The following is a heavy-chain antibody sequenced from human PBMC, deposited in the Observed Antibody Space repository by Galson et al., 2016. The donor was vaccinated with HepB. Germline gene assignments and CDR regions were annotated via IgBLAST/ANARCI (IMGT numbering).Heavy chain of an antibody. CDR1: GGSFSGYY. J-gene: IGHJ6*02. CDR3: AQMRASGYDYDKSIIYGMDV. V-gene: IGHV4-34*01. Sequence: SETLSLTCAVSGGSFSGYYWSWIRQPPGKGLEWIGELNHSGSTNYNPSLKSRVTISLDTSKKQFSLKLSSVTAADTAVYYCAQMRASGYDYDKSIIYGMDVWGQGTTVTVSS. D-gene: IGHD3-22*01. CDR2: LNHSGST.